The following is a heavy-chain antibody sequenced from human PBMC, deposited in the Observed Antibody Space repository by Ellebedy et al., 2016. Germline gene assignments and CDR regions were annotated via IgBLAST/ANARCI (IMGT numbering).Heavy chain of an antibody. D-gene: IGHD3-16*02. CDR1: GGSFSGYY. Sequence: SETLSLTCAVYGGSFSGYYWSWIRQPPGKGLEWIGEINHSGSTNYNPSLKSRVTISVDTSKNQFSLKLSSVTAADTAVYYCARGPRRGSRAGYPMWELSFGRWGQGTLVTVSS. CDR3: ARGPRRGSRAGYPMWELSFGR. CDR2: INHSGST. V-gene: IGHV4-34*01. J-gene: IGHJ4*02.